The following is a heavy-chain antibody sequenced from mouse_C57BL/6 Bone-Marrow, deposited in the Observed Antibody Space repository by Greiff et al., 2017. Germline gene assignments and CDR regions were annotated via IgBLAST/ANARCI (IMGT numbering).Heavy chain of an antibody. J-gene: IGHJ4*01. CDR3: ARERTATMDY. V-gene: IGHV7-1*01. CDR2: SRNKANDYTT. CDR1: GFTFSDFY. Sequence: EVQGVESGGGLVQSGRSLRLSCATSGFTFSDFYMEWVRQAPGKGLEWIAASRNKANDYTTEYSASVKGRFIVSRDTSQSILYLQMNALRAEDTAIYYCARERTATMDYWGQGTSVTVSS. D-gene: IGHD4-1*01.